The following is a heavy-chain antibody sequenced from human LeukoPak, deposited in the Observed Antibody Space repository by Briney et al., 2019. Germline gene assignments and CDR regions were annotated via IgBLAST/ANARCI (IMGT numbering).Heavy chain of an antibody. D-gene: IGHD4-17*01. V-gene: IGHV3-30*02. CDR3: EKDAMTTVTTGLYWYFDL. CDR2: IRYDGSNK. J-gene: IGHJ2*01. CDR1: GFTFSSYG. Sequence: PGGSLRLSCAASGFTFSSYGMHWVRQAPGKGLEWVAFIRYDGSNKYYADSVKGRFTISRDNSKNTLYLQMNSLRAEDTAVYYCEKDAMTTVTTGLYWYFDLWGRGTLVTVSS.